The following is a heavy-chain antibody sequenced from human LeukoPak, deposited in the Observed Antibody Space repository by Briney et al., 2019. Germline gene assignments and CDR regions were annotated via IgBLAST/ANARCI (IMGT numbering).Heavy chain of an antibody. V-gene: IGHV3-21*01. D-gene: IGHD2-21*02. J-gene: IGHJ6*02. Sequence: SGGSLRLSCAASGFTFSSYSMNWVRQAPGKGLEWVSSISSSSSYIYYADSVKGRFTISRDNAKNSLYLQTNSLRAEDTAVYYCARDAAKKAYCGGDCPYSVYYGMDVWGQGTTVTVSS. CDR2: ISSSSSYI. CDR3: ARDAAKKAYCGGDCPYSVYYGMDV. CDR1: GFTFSSYS.